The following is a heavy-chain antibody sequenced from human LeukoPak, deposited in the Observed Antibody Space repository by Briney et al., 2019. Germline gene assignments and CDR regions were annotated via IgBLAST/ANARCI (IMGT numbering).Heavy chain of an antibody. J-gene: IGHJ4*02. V-gene: IGHV1-8*01. D-gene: IGHD3-10*01. Sequence: ASVKVSCKASGYTFTSYDINWVRQATGQGPEWMGWMNPNSGNTGYAQKFQGRVTMTRNTSISTAYMELSSLRSEDTAVYYCARGRRGSGSYYHDYWGQGTLVTVSS. CDR1: GYTFTSYD. CDR3: ARGRRGSGSYYHDY. CDR2: MNPNSGNT.